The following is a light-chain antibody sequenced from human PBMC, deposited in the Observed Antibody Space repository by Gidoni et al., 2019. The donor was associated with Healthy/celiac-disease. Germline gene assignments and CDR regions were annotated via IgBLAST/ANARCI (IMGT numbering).Light chain of an antibody. CDR2: KAS. CDR1: QSISSW. CDR3: QRGWT. Sequence: DIQMTQSPSTLSASVGDRVTITCRASQSISSWLAWYQQKPGKAPKLLIYKASSLESGVPSRFSGSGSGTEFTLTISSLQPDDFATYYCQRGWTFXXXTKVEIK. J-gene: IGKJ1*01. V-gene: IGKV1-5*03.